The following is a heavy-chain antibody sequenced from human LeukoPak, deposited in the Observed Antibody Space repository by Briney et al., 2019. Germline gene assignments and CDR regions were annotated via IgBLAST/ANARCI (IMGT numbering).Heavy chain of an antibody. CDR2: FGTRSTSI. J-gene: IGHJ4*02. CDR1: GFTVSSNY. Sequence: GGSLRLSCAASGFTVSSNYMTWARQAPGKGLEWVSSFGTRSTSIYHAGSVKGRFAISRDNAKNSLYLQMNSLRAEDTALYYCAREVSEGFDFWGQRTLVTVSS. D-gene: IGHD3-22*01. V-gene: IGHV3-21*01. CDR3: AREVSEGFDF.